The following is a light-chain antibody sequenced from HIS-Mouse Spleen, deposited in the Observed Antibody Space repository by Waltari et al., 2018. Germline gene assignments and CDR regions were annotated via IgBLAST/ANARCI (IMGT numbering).Light chain of an antibody. CDR1: SSDVGGYNY. V-gene: IGLV2-14*01. CDR2: DVS. Sequence: QSALTQPASVSGSPGQSTTISCTGTSSDVGGYNYVSWYQQTPGKAPKLMIYDVSNRPSGVSNRFSGSKSGNTASLTISGLQAEDEADYYCSSYTSSSTLWVFGGGTKLTVL. J-gene: IGLJ3*02. CDR3: SSYTSSSTLWV.